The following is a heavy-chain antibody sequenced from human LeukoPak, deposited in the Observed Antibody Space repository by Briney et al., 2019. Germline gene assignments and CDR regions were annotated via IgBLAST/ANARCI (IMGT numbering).Heavy chain of an antibody. CDR1: GLTFSSYW. Sequence: GSLTLSCAASGLTFSSYWMRWVRQAPGKGLEWIGSIYYSGSNYYNPSLKSRVTISVDTSKNQFSLKLSSVTAADTAVYYCARDLAADSSGWYTTHYNYFDYWGQGTLVTVSS. D-gene: IGHD6-19*01. J-gene: IGHJ4*02. CDR2: IYYSGSN. CDR3: ARDLAADSSGWYTTHYNYFDY. V-gene: IGHV4-39*07.